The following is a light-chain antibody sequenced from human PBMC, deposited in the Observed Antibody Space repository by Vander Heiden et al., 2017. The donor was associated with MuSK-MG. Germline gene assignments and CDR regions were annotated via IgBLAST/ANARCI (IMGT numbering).Light chain of an antibody. V-gene: IGKV3-20*01. J-gene: IGKJ2*01. Sequence: IVMTHARGTLSLSPGERATLSCRASQSVSSSYLAWYQQKPGQAPMLLIYGASSRDTGLPVRFSRSGYGTDFTVTISRREREEFRVCCCQRYGRSPQSTSGQWTRLDLK. CDR1: QSVSSSY. CDR3: QRYGRSPQST. CDR2: GAS.